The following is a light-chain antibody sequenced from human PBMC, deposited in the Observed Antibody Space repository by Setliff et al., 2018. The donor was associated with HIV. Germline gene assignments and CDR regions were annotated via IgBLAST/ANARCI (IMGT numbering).Light chain of an antibody. CDR2: RSN. CDR3: AAWDDMAAYV. V-gene: IGLV1-47*01. J-gene: IGLJ1*01. Sequence: QSVLTQPPSASGTPGQRVTISCSGSSSNIGSNYVYWYQQLPGTAPKLLIYRSNQRPSGVPDRFSASKSGTSASLAISGLRSEDEADYYCAAWDDMAAYVFGTGTKGTVL. CDR1: SSNIGSNY.